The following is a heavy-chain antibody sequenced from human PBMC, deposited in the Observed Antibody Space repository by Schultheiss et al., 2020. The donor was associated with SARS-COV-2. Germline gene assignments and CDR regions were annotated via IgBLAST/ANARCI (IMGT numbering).Heavy chain of an antibody. Sequence: SETLSLTCAVYGGSFSGYYWSWIRQPPGKGLEWIGYIYYSGSTNYNPSLKSRVTISVDTSKNQFSLKLSSVTAADTAVYYCARDDVEYDSGGYPDYWGQGTLVTVSS. V-gene: IGHV4-59*12. CDR3: ARDDVEYDSGGYPDY. D-gene: IGHD3-22*01. CDR1: GGSFSGYY. CDR2: IYYSGST. J-gene: IGHJ4*02.